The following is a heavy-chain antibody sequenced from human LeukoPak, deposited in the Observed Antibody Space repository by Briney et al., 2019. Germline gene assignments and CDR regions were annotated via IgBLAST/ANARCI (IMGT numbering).Heavy chain of an antibody. J-gene: IGHJ4*02. Sequence: GGSLRLSCAASGFTLSTYWMSWVRQAPGKGLEWVANIKQEGSTKYYVDSVKGRFTISRDNAKNSLCLQMNSLRADDTAIYYCVRAVAAADSYWGQGTLVTVSS. CDR2: IKQEGSTK. CDR3: VRAVAAADSY. V-gene: IGHV3-7*04. D-gene: IGHD6-13*01. CDR1: GFTLSTYW.